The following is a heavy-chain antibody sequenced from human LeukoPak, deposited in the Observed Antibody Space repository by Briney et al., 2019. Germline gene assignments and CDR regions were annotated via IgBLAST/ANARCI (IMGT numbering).Heavy chain of an antibody. J-gene: IGHJ6*02. CDR2: IIPILGIA. Sequence: SSVKVSCKASGGTFSSYAISWVRQAPGQGLEWMGRIIPILGIANYAQKFQGRVTITADKSTSTAYMELSSLRSEDTAVYYCARDELIQRRNPYYYDGMDVWGQATTVTVSS. CDR3: ARDELIQRRNPYYYDGMDV. CDR1: GGTFSSYA. V-gene: IGHV1-69*04. D-gene: IGHD5-18*01.